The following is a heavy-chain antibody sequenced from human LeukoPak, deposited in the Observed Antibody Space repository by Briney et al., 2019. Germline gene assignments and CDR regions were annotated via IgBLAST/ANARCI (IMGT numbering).Heavy chain of an antibody. Sequence: QAGGSLRLSCAASGFTFSSYEMNWVRQAPGKGLEWVSYISTSGSTIYYADSVKGRFTISRDNAKNSLYLQMNSLRAEDTAVYYCARDGSRHTGGLWSHLGKYYFDYWGQGTLVTVSS. CDR1: GFTFSSYE. V-gene: IGHV3-48*03. J-gene: IGHJ4*02. CDR2: ISTSGSTI. D-gene: IGHD5-18*01. CDR3: ARDGSRHTGGLWSHLGKYYFDY.